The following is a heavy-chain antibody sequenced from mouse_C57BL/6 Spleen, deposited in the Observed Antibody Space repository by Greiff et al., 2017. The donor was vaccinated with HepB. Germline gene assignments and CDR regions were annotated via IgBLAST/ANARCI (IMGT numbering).Heavy chain of an antibody. V-gene: IGHV5-4*03. CDR2: ISDGGSYT. D-gene: IGHD2-12*01. CDR3: ARLPARWFAY. J-gene: IGHJ3*01. Sequence: EVMLVESGGGLVKPGGSLKLSCAASGFTFSSYAMSWVRQTPEKRLEWVATISDGGSYTYYPDNVKGRFTISRDNAKNNLYLQMSHLKSEDTAMYYCARLPARWFAYWGQGTLVTVSA. CDR1: GFTFSSYA.